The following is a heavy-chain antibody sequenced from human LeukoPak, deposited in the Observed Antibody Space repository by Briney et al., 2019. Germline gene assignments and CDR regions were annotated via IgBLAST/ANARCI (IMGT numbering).Heavy chain of an antibody. D-gene: IGHD3-16*02. CDR2: IYYSGST. Sequence: SETLSLTCTVSGGSISSYYWSWIRQPPGKGLEWIGYIYYSGSTYYNPSLKSRVTISVDTSKNQFSLKLSSVTAADTAVYYCASAYYDYVWGSYRYFDYWGQGTLVTVSS. V-gene: IGHV4-59*12. CDR3: ASAYYDYVWGSYRYFDY. CDR1: GGSISSYY. J-gene: IGHJ4*02.